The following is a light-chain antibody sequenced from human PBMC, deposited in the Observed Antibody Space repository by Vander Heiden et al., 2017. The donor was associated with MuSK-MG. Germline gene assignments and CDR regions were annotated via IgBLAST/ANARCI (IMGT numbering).Light chain of an antibody. Sequence: QSVLTQPPSVSAAPGQKVTISCSGSSSNIGSNYVSWYQQLPGAAPKLLIYDNNERPSGIPDRFSGSKSGTSATLGISGLQTGDEADYYCGTWDNSLTTRVFGGGTRLTVL. CDR1: SSNIGSNY. V-gene: IGLV1-51*01. J-gene: IGLJ3*02. CDR2: DNN. CDR3: GTWDNSLTTRV.